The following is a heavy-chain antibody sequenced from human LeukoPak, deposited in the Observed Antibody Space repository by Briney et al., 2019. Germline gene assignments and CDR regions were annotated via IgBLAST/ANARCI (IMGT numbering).Heavy chain of an antibody. CDR1: GYTFSGYY. D-gene: IGHD3-16*02. CDR3: ARSRAHMITFGGVIAPPLKS. CDR2: INPNGGGT. V-gene: IGHV1-2*02. J-gene: IGHJ5*02. Sequence: ASVKVSCKASGYTFSGYYIHWLRQAPGQGLEWMGWINPNGGGTKYEQNFQGRVTMTRDTSINTAYMELTRLRSDDTAVYYCARSRAHMITFGGVIAPPLKSWGQGTLVTVSS.